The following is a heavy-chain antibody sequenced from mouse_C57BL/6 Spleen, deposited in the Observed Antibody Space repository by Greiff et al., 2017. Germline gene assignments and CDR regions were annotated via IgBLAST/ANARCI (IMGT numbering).Heavy chain of an antibody. CDR1: GFTFSSYA. CDR2: ISDGGSYT. J-gene: IGHJ2*01. Sequence: EVKLVESGGGLVKPGGSLKLSCAASGFTFSSYAMSWVRQTPEKRLEWVATISDGGSYTYYPNNVKGRFPISRDNAKNNLYLQMSHLKSEDTAMYYCAREGAYYSNSFDYWGQGTTLTVSS. CDR3: AREGAYYSNSFDY. D-gene: IGHD2-5*01. V-gene: IGHV5-4*01.